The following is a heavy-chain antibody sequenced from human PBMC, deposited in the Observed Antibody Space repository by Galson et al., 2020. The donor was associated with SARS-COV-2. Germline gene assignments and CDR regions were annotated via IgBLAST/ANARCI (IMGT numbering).Heavy chain of an antibody. Sequence: SVKVSCKALGGTYSHSAMTWVRQAPGQGLEWMGWIVPMFGSTHYAQQLEGRVTVTADEYKSTAYMELKSLTSEDTAVYFCARGGIYEGYAFDIWGQGTLVTVSS. V-gene: IGHV1-69*13. CDR1: GGTYSHSA. CDR2: IVPMFGST. J-gene: IGHJ3*02. D-gene: IGHD2-21*01. CDR3: ARGGIYEGYAFDI.